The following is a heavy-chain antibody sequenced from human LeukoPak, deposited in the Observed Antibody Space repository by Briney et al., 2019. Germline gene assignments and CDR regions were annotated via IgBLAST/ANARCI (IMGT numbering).Heavy chain of an antibody. Sequence: ASVKVSCKASGYTFTGYYMHWVRQAPGQGLEWMGWINPNSGGTNYAQKFQGRVTITRNTSISTAYMELSSLRSEDTAVYYCARGDSSGWYYYYYYYMDVWGKGTTVTVSS. D-gene: IGHD6-19*01. J-gene: IGHJ6*03. V-gene: IGHV1-2*02. CDR3: ARGDSSGWYYYYYYYMDV. CDR1: GYTFTGYY. CDR2: INPNSGGT.